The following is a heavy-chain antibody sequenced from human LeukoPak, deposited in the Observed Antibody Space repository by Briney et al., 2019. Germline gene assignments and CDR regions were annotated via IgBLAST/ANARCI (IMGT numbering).Heavy chain of an antibody. CDR1: GYTFTGYY. CDR3: ATKGGYSSHFDY. J-gene: IGHJ4*02. CDR2: INPNSAGT. V-gene: IGHV1-2*02. Sequence: ASVKVSCKASGYTFTGYYMHWVRPAPGQGLEWMGWINPNSAGTNYAQKFQGRVTMTRDTSISTAYMELSRLRSDDTAVYYCATKGGYSSHFDYWGQGTLVTVSS. D-gene: IGHD3-22*01.